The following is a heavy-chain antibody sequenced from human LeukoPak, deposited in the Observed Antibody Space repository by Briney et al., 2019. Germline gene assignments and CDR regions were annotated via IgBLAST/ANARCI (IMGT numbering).Heavy chain of an antibody. CDR2: MNPNSGNT. CDR1: GYTFTSYD. V-gene: IGHV1-8*01. CDR3: ARIAAAGNRRLNY. D-gene: IGHD6-13*01. J-gene: IGHJ4*02. Sequence: GASVKVSCKASGYTFTSYDINWVRQAPGQGLEWMGWMNPNSGNTGHAQKFQGRIIVSRNTSISTAYMELSSLTSEDTAIYYCARIAAAGNRRLNYWGQGTLVTVAS.